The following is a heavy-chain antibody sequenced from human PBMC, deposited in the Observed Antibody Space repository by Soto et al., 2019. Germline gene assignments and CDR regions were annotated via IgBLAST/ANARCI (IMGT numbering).Heavy chain of an antibody. CDR1: GGSFSGYY. Sequence: SETLSLTCAVYGGSFSGYYWSWVRQPPGKGLEWIGEINHSGSTNYNPSLKSRVTISVDTSKNQFSLKLSSVTAADTAVYYCARGVWFESGSIYYYYYMDVWGKGTTVTVSS. V-gene: IGHV4-34*01. CDR3: ARGVWFESGSIYYYYYMDV. CDR2: INHSGST. J-gene: IGHJ6*03. D-gene: IGHD3-10*01.